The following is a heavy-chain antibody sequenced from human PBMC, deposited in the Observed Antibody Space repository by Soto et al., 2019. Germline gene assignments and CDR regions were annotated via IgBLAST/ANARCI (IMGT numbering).Heavy chain of an antibody. CDR1: GFTFSDYY. V-gene: IGHV3-11*06. CDR2: ISSSSSYT. D-gene: IGHD6-13*01. CDR3: ASNREEAGTWYFQH. Sequence: PGGSLRLSCAACGFTFSDYYMSWIRQAPGKGLEWVSYISSSSSYTNYADSVKGRFTISRDNAKNSLYLQMNSLRAEDTAVYYCASNREEAGTWYFQHWGQGTLVTVSS. J-gene: IGHJ1*01.